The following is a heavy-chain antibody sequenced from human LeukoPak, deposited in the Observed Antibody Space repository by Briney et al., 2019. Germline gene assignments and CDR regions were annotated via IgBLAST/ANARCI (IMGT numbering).Heavy chain of an antibody. CDR3: ARGFSTYYYDSSGYYYIRD. Sequence: SETLSLTCTVSGGSISSSSYYWGWIRQPPGKGLEWIGSIYYSGSTYYNPSLKSRVTISVDTSKSQFSLKLSSVTAADTAVYYCARGFSTYYYDSSGYYYIRDWGQGTLVTVSS. J-gene: IGHJ4*02. V-gene: IGHV4-39*07. CDR2: IYYSGST. D-gene: IGHD3-22*01. CDR1: GGSISSSSYY.